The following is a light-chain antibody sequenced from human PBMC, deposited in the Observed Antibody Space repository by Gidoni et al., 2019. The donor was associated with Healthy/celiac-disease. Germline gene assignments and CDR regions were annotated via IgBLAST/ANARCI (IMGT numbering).Light chain of an antibody. V-gene: IGKV3-20*01. CDR2: GAS. CDR1: QSVSSSY. Sequence: DIVLPPSPGTLSLSPGERATLSCRASQSVSSSYLAWYQQKPGQAPRLLIYGASSRATGIPDRFSGSGSGTDFTLTISRLEPEDFAVYYCQQYGSSPPITFGPGTKVDIK. CDR3: QQYGSSPPIT. J-gene: IGKJ3*01.